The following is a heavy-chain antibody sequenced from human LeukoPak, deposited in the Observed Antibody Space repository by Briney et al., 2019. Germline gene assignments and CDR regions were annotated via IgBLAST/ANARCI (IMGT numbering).Heavy chain of an antibody. CDR2: ISGSGGST. Sequence: GGSLRLSCAASGFTFSSYAMSWVRQAPGKGLEWVSAISGSGGSTYYADSVKGRFTISRDNSKNTLYLQMNSLRAEDTAVYYCAKRARSWNSGYDLGTFGYWGQGTLVTVSS. D-gene: IGHD5-12*01. V-gene: IGHV3-23*01. CDR3: AKRARSWNSGYDLGTFGY. J-gene: IGHJ4*02. CDR1: GFTFSSYA.